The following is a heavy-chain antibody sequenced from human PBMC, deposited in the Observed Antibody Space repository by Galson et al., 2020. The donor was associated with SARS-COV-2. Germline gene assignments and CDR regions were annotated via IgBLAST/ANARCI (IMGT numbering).Heavy chain of an antibody. CDR2: ISYDGSSE. V-gene: IGHV3-30*04. D-gene: IGHD1-26*01. CDR3: ARDTKKIVGAVDAFDI. J-gene: IGHJ3*02. CDR1: GFTFSSYA. Sequence: GESLKISCAASGFTFSSYAIHWVRQAPGKGLEWVAVISYDGSSEYYADSVKGRFTISRDNSKNTLFLQMNSLRAEDTAMYYCARDTKKIVGAVDAFDIWGQGTMVTVSS.